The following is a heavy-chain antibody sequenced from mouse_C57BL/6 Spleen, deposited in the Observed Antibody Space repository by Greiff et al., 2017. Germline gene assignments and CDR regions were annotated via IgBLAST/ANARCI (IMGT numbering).Heavy chain of an antibody. Sequence: VQLQQSGPELVKPGASVKIYCKASGYTFTDYHMNWVKQSHGKSLEWIGDINSNNGGTSYKQKFKGKDTLTVDKSSSTAYMEPRSLTSEHSAVYYCARCREWLPPAMDYWRQGTSVTVSS. CDR3: ARCREWLPPAMDY. CDR1: GYTFTDYH. D-gene: IGHD2-2*01. J-gene: IGHJ4*01. CDR2: INSNNGGT. V-gene: IGHV1-26*01.